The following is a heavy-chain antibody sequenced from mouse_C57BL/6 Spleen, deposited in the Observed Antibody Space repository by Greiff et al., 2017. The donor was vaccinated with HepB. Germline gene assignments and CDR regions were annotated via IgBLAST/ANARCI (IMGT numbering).Heavy chain of an antibody. Sequence: DVKLVESGGGLVKPGGSLKLSCAASGFTFSSYTMSWVRQTPEKRLEWVATISGGGGNTYYPDRVKGRFTISRDNAKNTLYLQMSRLRSEDTALYYCARLYSYDIWYFDVWGTVTTVTVSS. CDR1: GFTFSSYT. CDR2: ISGGGGNT. J-gene: IGHJ1*03. D-gene: IGHD2-12*01. V-gene: IGHV5-9*01. CDR3: ARLYSYDIWYFDV.